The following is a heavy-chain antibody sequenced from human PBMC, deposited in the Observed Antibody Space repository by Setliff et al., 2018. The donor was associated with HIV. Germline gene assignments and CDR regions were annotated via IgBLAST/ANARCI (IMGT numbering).Heavy chain of an antibody. CDR1: TVSGIY. J-gene: IGHJ6*02. CDR2: INGGTTT. CDR3: ARDCRVGWVFTYGMDV. Sequence: TVSGIYMTWVRQAPGKGLEWVSVINGGTTTYYADSVKGRFTISRDNSKNTPYLQMNSLRPEDTAVYYCARDCRVGWVFTYGMDVWGQGTTVTVSS. D-gene: IGHD6-13*01. V-gene: IGHV3-53*05.